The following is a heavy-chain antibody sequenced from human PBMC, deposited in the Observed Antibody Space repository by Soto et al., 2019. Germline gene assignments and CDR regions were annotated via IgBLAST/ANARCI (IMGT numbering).Heavy chain of an antibody. CDR3: ARGPYSSGWYVVDY. CDR1: GASISAYA. Sequence: SETLSLTCTVSGASISAYAWSWIRQPAGKGLEWIGRLYSSGNTNYNPSFKSRLTMSADTSKNQFSLKLSSVTAADTAVYYCARGPYSSGWYVVDYWGQGPLVTVS. D-gene: IGHD6-19*01. J-gene: IGHJ4*02. CDR2: LYSSGNT. V-gene: IGHV4-4*07.